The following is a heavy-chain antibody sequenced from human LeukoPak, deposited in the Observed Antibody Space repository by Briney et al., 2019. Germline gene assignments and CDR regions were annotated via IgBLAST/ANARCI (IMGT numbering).Heavy chain of an antibody. CDR3: ARGSIAARRDFDY. Sequence: SETLSLTCTVSGDSISSSSYYWSWIRQPPGKGLEWIGYIYYSGSTNYNPSLKSRVTISVDTSKNQFSLKLSSVTAADTAVYYCARGSIAARRDFDYWGQGTLVTVSS. D-gene: IGHD6-6*01. V-gene: IGHV4-61*01. CDR1: GDSISSSSYY. J-gene: IGHJ4*02. CDR2: IYYSGST.